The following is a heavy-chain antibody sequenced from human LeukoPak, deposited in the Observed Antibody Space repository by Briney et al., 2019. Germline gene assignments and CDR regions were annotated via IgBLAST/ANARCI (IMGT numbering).Heavy chain of an antibody. V-gene: IGHV1-18*01. D-gene: IGHD4-23*01. CDR1: GYRFTSDG. CDR3: ARSREVTVSGPQFDY. CDR2: ISVNSGYT. Sequence: GASVKVSCKASGYRFTSDGIAWVRQAPGQGLEWMGWISVNSGYTNYAQKVQGRVTMTADTSTSTVYMELRSLRSDDTAIYCCARSREVTVSGPQFDYWGQGTLVTVSS. J-gene: IGHJ4*02.